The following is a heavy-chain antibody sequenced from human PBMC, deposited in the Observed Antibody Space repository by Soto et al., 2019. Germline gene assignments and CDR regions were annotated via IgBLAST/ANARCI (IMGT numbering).Heavy chain of an antibody. Sequence: QVQLVQSGAEVKKPGSSVKVSCKASGGTFSSYAISWVRQAPGQGLEWMGGIIPIFGTANYAQKFQGRVTITADKSTSTAYMELSSLRSEDTAVYYCARFRIAAAGGDYYYSGMDVWGQGTTVTVSS. D-gene: IGHD6-13*01. CDR1: GGTFSSYA. CDR3: ARFRIAAAGGDYYYSGMDV. CDR2: IIPIFGTA. J-gene: IGHJ6*02. V-gene: IGHV1-69*06.